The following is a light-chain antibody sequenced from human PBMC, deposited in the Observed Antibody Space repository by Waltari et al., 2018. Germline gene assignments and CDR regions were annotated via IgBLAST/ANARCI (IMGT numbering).Light chain of an antibody. Sequence: DVVLTQSPVSPPVTRGKPAYIFCTPNQILLHRDGYIYLNWFHQRPGKSPRRLFYAVSKRDFGVPDRFSASGSGTDFTLTISRVEAEDVGISYCMQYTHWPHTFGQGTKLEIK. CDR2: AVS. J-gene: IGKJ2*01. CDR3: MQYTHWPHT. V-gene: IGKV2-30*02. CDR1: QILLHRDGYIY.